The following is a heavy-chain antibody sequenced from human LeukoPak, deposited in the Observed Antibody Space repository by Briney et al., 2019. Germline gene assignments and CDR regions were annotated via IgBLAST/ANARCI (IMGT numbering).Heavy chain of an antibody. CDR3: ARDTLGYCSSISCWGLYYYGMDV. V-gene: IGHV4-4*07. Sequence: SETLSLTCTVSGGSISSYYWSWIRQPAGKGLEWIGRIYTSGSTNYNPSLKSRVTMSVDTSKNQFSLKLSSVTAADTAVYYCARDTLGYCSSISCWGLYYYGMDVWGQRTTVTVSS. D-gene: IGHD2-2*01. CDR2: IYTSGST. CDR1: GGSISSYY. J-gene: IGHJ6*02.